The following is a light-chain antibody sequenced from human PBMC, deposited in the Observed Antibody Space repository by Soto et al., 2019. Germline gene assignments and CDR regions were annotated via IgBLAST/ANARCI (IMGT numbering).Light chain of an antibody. J-gene: IGKJ2*01. Sequence: DIHMTQSPSTLSASVGDRVTITCRASQSISSWLAWYQQKPGKPPKLLMYKASSLESGVPSRFSGSGSGTEFSLTISGLQPDDFATYYCQQYNSYPYTFGQGTKLEIK. CDR3: QQYNSYPYT. V-gene: IGKV1-5*03. CDR1: QSISSW. CDR2: KAS.